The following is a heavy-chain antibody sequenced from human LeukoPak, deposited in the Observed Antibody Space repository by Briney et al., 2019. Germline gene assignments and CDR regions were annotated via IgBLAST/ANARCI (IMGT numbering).Heavy chain of an antibody. V-gene: IGHV4-34*01. J-gene: IGHJ4*02. CDR1: GGSFSGYY. D-gene: IGHD5-12*01. CDR2: INHSGST. CDR3: ARHRYSGYGH. Sequence: PSETLSLTCAVYGGSFSGYYWSWIRQPPGKGLEWIGEINHSGSTNYNPSLKSRVTISVDTSKNQFSLKLSSVTAADTAVYCCARHRYSGYGHWGQGTLVTVSS.